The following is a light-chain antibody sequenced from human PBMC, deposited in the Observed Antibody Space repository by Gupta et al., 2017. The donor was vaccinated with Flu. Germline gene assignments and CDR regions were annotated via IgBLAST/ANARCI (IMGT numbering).Light chain of an antibody. V-gene: IGKV3D-11*01. CDR3: QQQISGHPPLT. CDR2: DAS. Sequence: EIVLTQSPDSMSLSPGEIATLSCRARYGVSTNLAWYQQKPSQAPRLLIYDASNRAKGITAKFSGSGGGTDTNLTINSRDAEDYEVYYCQQQISGHPPLTFGQGTQVEIK. CDR1: YGVSTN. J-gene: IGKJ5*01.